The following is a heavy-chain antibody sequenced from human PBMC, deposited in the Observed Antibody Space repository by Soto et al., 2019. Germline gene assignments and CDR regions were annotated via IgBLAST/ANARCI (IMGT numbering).Heavy chain of an antibody. J-gene: IGHJ6*02. CDR2: IRSKAYGATT. Sequence: GGSLRLSCATSGFKFADYAISWSRQAPGKGLEWVGVIRSKAYGATTDYAASVKGRFSISRDDSKSIAYLQMNSLKSEDTGVYYCTKYTHTSRYVYFGMDVWGHGTTVTVS. CDR3: TKYTHTSRYVYFGMDV. CDR1: GFKFADYA. D-gene: IGHD6-13*01. V-gene: IGHV3-49*03.